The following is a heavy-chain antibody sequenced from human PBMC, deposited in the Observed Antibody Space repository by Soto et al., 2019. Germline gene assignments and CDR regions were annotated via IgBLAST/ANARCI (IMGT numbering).Heavy chain of an antibody. V-gene: IGHV1-24*01. J-gene: IGHJ6*02. CDR1: GYTLTELS. D-gene: IGHD6-13*01. CDR3: ATERIAAAGTDYYYGMDV. CDR2: FDPEDGET. Sequence: ASVKVSCKVSGYTLTELSMHWVRQAPGKGLEWMGGFDPEDGETIYAQKFQGRVTMTEDTSTDTAYMELSSLRSEDTAVYYCATERIAAAGTDYYYGMDVWGQGTTVTVSS.